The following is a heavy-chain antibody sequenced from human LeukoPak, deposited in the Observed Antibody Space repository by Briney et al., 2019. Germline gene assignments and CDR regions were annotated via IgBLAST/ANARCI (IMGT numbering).Heavy chain of an antibody. CDR2: IYSGGST. CDR1: GFTVNSNY. J-gene: IGHJ4*02. CDR3: ARATSYWSDY. Sequence: GGSLRLSCAASGFTVNSNYMSWVRQAPGKGLEWVSVIYSGGSTYYADSVEGRFTISRDNSKNTLYLQMNSLRAEDTAVYYCARATSYWSDYWGQGTLVTVSS. V-gene: IGHV3-66*01. D-gene: IGHD1-26*01.